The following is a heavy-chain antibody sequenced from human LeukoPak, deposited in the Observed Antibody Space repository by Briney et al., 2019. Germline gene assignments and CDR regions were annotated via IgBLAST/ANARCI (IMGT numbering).Heavy chain of an antibody. D-gene: IGHD1-26*01. V-gene: IGHV4-34*01. CDR2: INHSGST. Sequence: SETLSLTCAVYGGSFSGYYWSWIRQPPGKGLEWIGEINHSGSTNYNPSLKSRVTISVDTSKNQFSLKLSSVTAADTAVYYCASPSRVGASDIWGQGTMVTVSS. J-gene: IGHJ3*02. CDR3: ASPSRVGASDI. CDR1: GGSFSGYY.